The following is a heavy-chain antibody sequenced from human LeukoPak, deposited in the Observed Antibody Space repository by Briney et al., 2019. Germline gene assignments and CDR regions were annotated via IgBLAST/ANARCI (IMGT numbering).Heavy chain of an antibody. Sequence: SETLSLTCTVSGGSISSSYCSWIRQPPGKGLEWIGYIYYSGSTNYNPSLKSRVTVSVDTSKNQFSLKLSSVTAADTAVYFCARENYCSNGICYRRGYFDLWGRGALVAVSS. D-gene: IGHD2-8*01. J-gene: IGHJ2*01. CDR2: IYYSGST. CDR3: ARENYCSNGICYRRGYFDL. V-gene: IGHV4-59*01. CDR1: GGSISSSY.